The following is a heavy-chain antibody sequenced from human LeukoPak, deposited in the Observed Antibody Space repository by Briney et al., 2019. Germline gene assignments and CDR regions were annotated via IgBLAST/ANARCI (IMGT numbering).Heavy chain of an antibody. J-gene: IGHJ6*02. CDR2: IHYDGKI. CDR3: AREAYSYCTNAVCPHGMDV. Sequence: GGSLRLSCAASGFSVSGKFMSWVRQAPGKGLEWVSIIHYDGKIRYAGSVGGRFTIYRDDSENTLFLQMNSLRVDDTALYYCAREAYSYCTNAVCPHGMDVWGQGTTVTVSS. CDR1: GFSVSGKF. D-gene: IGHD2-8*01. V-gene: IGHV3-53*01.